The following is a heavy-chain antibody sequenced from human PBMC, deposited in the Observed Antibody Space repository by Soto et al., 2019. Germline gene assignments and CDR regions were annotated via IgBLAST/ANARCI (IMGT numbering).Heavy chain of an antibody. Sequence: SETLSLTCTVSGGSISSYYWSWIRQPPGKGLEWIGYIYYSGSTNYNPSLKSRVTISVDTSKNQFSLKLSSVTAADTAVYYCARGIGYYDSSGSDYWGQGTLVTVSS. CDR3: ARGIGYYDSSGSDY. CDR1: GGSISSYY. CDR2: IYYSGST. J-gene: IGHJ4*02. V-gene: IGHV4-59*01. D-gene: IGHD3-22*01.